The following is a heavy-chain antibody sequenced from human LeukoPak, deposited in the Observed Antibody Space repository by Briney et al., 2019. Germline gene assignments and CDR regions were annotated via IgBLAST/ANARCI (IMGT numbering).Heavy chain of an antibody. J-gene: IGHJ3*02. CDR1: GGSFNNYY. V-gene: IGHV4-59*01. CDR2: FFYSGST. D-gene: IGHD3-16*02. Sequence: SETLSLTCTVSGGSFNNYYWSWIRQPPGKGLEWIGYFFYSGSTNCNPSFKSRVTISVDTSKNQFSLKVSSVTTADTAVYYCARSDTLGGVVAFDAFDIWGLGTMVTVSS. CDR3: ARSDTLGGVVAFDAFDI.